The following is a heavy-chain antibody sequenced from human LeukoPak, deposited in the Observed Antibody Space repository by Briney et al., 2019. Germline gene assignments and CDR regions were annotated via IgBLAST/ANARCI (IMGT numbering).Heavy chain of an antibody. J-gene: IGHJ4*02. CDR3: ARGRPILWFGAGREYYFDY. CDR2: INHSGST. Sequence: GSLRLSCAASGFTFSNAWMSWVRQPPGKGLEWIGEINHSGSTNYNPSLKSRVTISVDTSKNQFSLKLSSVTAADTAVYYCARGRPILWFGAGREYYFDYWGQGTLVTVSS. D-gene: IGHD3-10*01. V-gene: IGHV4-34*01. CDR1: GFTFSNAW.